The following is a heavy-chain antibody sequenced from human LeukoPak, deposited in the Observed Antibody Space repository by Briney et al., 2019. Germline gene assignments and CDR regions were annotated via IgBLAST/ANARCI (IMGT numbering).Heavy chain of an antibody. CDR2: INPNSGGT. CDR1: GYTFTGYY. CDR3: ARSGDWNDLGRFDY. Sequence: ASVKVSCKASGYTFTGYYMHWVRQAPGQGLEWMGWINPNSGGTNYAQKFQGRVTMTRDTSISTAYMELSRLRSDDTAVYYCARSGDWNDLGRFDYWGQGTLVTVSS. D-gene: IGHD1-1*01. J-gene: IGHJ4*02. V-gene: IGHV1-2*02.